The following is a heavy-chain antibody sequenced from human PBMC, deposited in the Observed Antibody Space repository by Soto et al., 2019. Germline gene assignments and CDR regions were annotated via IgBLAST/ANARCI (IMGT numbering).Heavy chain of an antibody. J-gene: IGHJ4*02. D-gene: IGHD3-16*01. V-gene: IGHV3-9*01. CDR2: INWKSDI. CDR1: GFTFDDNA. CDR3: AISQDRGGRTTFIY. Sequence: SLRLPCSVSGFTFDDNAMHWVRQAPEKGLEWVSGINWKSDIGYADSVKGRFTISRDNAENSLYLQMNSLRAEDTDLYYCAISQDRGGRTTFIYWGQGTQVTVYS.